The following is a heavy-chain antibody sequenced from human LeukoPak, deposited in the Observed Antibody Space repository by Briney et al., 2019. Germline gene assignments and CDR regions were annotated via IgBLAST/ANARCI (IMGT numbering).Heavy chain of an antibody. J-gene: IGHJ4*02. CDR1: GYSISSGYY. Sequence: SETLSLTCAVSGYSISSGYYWGWIRQPPGKGLEWIGTIYHSGTTYYNPSLKSRVTISVDTSKNQFSLRLSSVTAADTAVYYCARGSDSWYKDYWGQGTLATVSS. D-gene: IGHD6-13*01. CDR3: ARGSDSWYKDY. CDR2: IYHSGTT. V-gene: IGHV4-38-2*01.